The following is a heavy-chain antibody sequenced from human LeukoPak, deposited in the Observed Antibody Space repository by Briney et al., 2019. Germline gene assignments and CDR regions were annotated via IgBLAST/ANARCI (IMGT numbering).Heavy chain of an antibody. CDR3: ARNHGAVSYHSDA. Sequence: GGSLRLSCAASGFTFSSYAMSWVRQAPGKGLEWVSAISGSGGSTYYADSVKGRFTISRDNAKNSLYLQMNSLRAEDTAVYYCARNHGAVSYHSDAWGKGATVTVSS. V-gene: IGHV3-23*01. CDR1: GFTFSSYA. D-gene: IGHD3-10*01. CDR2: ISGSGGST. J-gene: IGHJ6*04.